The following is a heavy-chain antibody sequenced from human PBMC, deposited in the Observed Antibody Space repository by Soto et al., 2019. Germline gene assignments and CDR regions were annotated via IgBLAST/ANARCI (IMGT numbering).Heavy chain of an antibody. D-gene: IGHD2-2*01. V-gene: IGHV3-15*07. J-gene: IGHJ3*02. CDR2: IKSKTHGGTT. Sequence: EVQLVESGGGLVKPGGSLTLSCAASGFIFNNAWMNWVRQAPGKGLEWVGRIKSKTHGGTTDYAAPVKGRFTISRDGSKNTLYLQMNSLKTEDTAVYYCTHQRWGAFEIWGQGTMVTVSS. CDR3: THQRWGAFEI. CDR1: GFIFNNAW.